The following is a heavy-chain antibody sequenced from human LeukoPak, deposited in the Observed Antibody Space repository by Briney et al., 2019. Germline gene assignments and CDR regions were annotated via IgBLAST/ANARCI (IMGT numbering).Heavy chain of an antibody. Sequence: GGSLRLSCAASGFTFSSYAMSWVRQAPGKGLEWVSAISGSGGSTYYADSVKGRFTISRDNSKSTLYLQMNSLRAEDTAVYYCATSRYSSGPAYFDYWGQGTLVTVSS. V-gene: IGHV3-23*01. J-gene: IGHJ4*02. CDR1: GFTFSSYA. CDR3: ATSRYSSGPAYFDY. CDR2: ISGSGGST. D-gene: IGHD6-19*01.